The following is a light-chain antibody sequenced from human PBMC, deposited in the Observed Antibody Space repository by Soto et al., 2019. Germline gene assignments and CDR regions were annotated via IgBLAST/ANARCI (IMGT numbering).Light chain of an antibody. CDR1: QSVSSY. V-gene: IGKV3-20*01. CDR2: DAS. Sequence: EIVWTQSPATLSLSPGERATLSCRASQSVSSYLAWYQQKPGQAPRLLIYDASNRATGIPARFSGSGSGTDFTLTISRLEPEDFAVYYCQQYGSSLLTFGGGTKVDIK. J-gene: IGKJ4*01. CDR3: QQYGSSLLT.